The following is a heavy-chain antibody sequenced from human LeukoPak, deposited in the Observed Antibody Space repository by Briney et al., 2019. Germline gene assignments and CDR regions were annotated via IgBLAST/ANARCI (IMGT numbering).Heavy chain of an antibody. D-gene: IGHD5-18*01. CDR2: ISAYNFYT. CDR3: ARDGYSYGYGY. V-gene: IGHV1-18*01. CDR1: GYTFTSYG. J-gene: IGHJ4*02. Sequence: ASVKVSCKASGYTFTSYGVTWVRQAPGQGLEWMGWISAYNFYTNYAQKLQGRVTMTTDTSTSTAYMELRSLRSDDTAVYYCARDGYSYGYGYWGQGTLVTVSS.